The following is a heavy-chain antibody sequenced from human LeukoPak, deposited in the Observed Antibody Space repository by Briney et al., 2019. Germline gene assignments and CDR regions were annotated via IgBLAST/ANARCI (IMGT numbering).Heavy chain of an antibody. CDR2: IYYSGST. V-gene: IGHV4-39*02. D-gene: IGHD4-23*01. CDR3: AREMGVVTAHGIDV. J-gene: IGHJ6*02. Sequence: SETLSLTCIVSGGSISSISSNNYHWGWIRQPPGKGLEWIGSIYYSGSTYYNPSLKSRVTISVDTSKNRFSLKLSSVTAADTALYYCAREMGVVTAHGIDVWGQGTTVTVSS. CDR1: GGSISSISSNNYH.